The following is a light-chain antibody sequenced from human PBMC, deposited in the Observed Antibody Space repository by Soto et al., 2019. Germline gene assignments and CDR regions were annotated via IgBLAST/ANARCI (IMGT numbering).Light chain of an antibody. CDR3: QQYGSSPVT. J-gene: IGKJ3*01. CDR2: GAS. CDR1: QSVSSSY. V-gene: IGKV3-20*01. Sequence: EIVLTQSPGTLSLSPGERATLSCRASQSVSSSYLAWYQQKPGQAPRLLIYGASSRATGIPDRFSGSGSGTDFTLTISRLEPEDFAVHYCQQYGSSPVTFGPGTKVGIK.